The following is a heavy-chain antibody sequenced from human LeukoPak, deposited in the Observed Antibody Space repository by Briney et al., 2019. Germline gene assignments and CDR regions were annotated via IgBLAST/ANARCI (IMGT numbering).Heavy chain of an antibody. J-gene: IGHJ4*02. D-gene: IGHD3-10*01. Sequence: PGGSLRLSCAASGFTFSSYSMNWVRQAPGKGLEWVSYISSSSSTIYYADSVRGRFTISRDNAKNSLYLQMNSLRDEDTAVYYCARYGDDGSGSPNLDYWGQGTLVTVSS. CDR2: ISSSSSTI. V-gene: IGHV3-48*02. CDR3: ARYGDDGSGSPNLDY. CDR1: GFTFSSYS.